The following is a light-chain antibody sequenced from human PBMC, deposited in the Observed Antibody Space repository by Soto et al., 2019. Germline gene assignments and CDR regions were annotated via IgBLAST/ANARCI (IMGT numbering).Light chain of an antibody. CDR3: QQYYKRPRT. Sequence: DIVVTQSPATLSASPGERVTLSCRASQFVSSRLAWYQRRPGQVPRLLIYDTSTRATAVPARFTAGGSEPEFNLTLCSRQSDYLAVYYCQQYYKRPRTLGQGTKVQIK. CDR1: QFVSSR. CDR2: DTS. J-gene: IGKJ1*01. V-gene: IGKV3-15*01.